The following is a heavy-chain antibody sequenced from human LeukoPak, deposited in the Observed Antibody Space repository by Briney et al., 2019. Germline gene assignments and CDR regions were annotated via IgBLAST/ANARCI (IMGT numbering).Heavy chain of an antibody. CDR3: ARITRVRGVIITSPYFDY. CDR2: ISAYNGNT. D-gene: IGHD3-10*01. CDR1: GYTFTSHG. J-gene: IGHJ4*02. Sequence: ASVKVSCKASGYTFTSHGISWVRQAPGQGLEWMGWISAYNGNTNYAQKLQGRVTMTTDTSTSTAYMELRSLRSDDTAVYYCARITRVRGVIITSPYFDYWGQGTLVTVSS. V-gene: IGHV1-18*01.